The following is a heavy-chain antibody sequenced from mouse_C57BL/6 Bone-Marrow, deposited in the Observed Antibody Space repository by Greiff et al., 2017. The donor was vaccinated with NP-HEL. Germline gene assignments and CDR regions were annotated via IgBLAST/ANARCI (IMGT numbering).Heavy chain of an antibody. CDR3: ARKLPPFDY. J-gene: IGHJ2*01. CDR1: GYTFTDYY. CDR2: IYPGSGNT. Sequence: QVQLQQSGAELVRPGASVKLSCKASGYTFTDYYINWVKQRPGQGLEWIARIYPGSGNTYYNEKFKGKATLTADKSSSTAYMQLSSLTSEDSAVYFCARKLPPFDYWGQGTTLTVSS. V-gene: IGHV1-76*01. D-gene: IGHD2-1*01.